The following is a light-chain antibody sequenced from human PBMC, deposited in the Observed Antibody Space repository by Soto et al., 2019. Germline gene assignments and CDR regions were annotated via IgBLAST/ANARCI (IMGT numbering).Light chain of an antibody. CDR2: GAS. Sequence: EVVLTQSPGTLSLSPGDRAALSCRASQSLRSYLAWYQQKPGQAPRLLIYGASTRLTGIPGRFIGSGSGTDFTLTISRLEPEDFAVYYCQQYDSSPRTFGQGTKVEIK. J-gene: IGKJ1*01. V-gene: IGKV3-20*01. CDR1: QSLRSY. CDR3: QQYDSSPRT.